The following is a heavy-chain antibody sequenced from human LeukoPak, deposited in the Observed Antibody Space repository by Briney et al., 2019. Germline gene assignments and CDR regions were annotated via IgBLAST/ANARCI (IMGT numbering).Heavy chain of an antibody. CDR1: GFTFSSYG. J-gene: IGHJ4*02. D-gene: IGHD3-10*01. Sequence: PGGSLRLSCAASGFTFSSYGMHWVRQAPGKGLEWVAVIWYDGSNKYYADSVMGRFTISRDNSKNTLYLQMNSLRAEDTAVYYCARASPVYGSGSPYFDYWGQGTLVTVSS. CDR3: ARASPVYGSGSPYFDY. V-gene: IGHV3-33*01. CDR2: IWYDGSNK.